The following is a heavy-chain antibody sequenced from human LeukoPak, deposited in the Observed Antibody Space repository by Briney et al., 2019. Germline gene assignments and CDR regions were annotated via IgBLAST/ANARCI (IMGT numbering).Heavy chain of an antibody. CDR1: GFTFGGYW. J-gene: IGHJ4*02. D-gene: IGHD5-12*01. V-gene: IGHV3-74*01. CDR2: INSDGGRT. Sequence: GGSLRLSCAASGFTFGGYWMHWVRQAPGKGLVCVSRINSDGGRTIYADSEKGRFTVSRDNAKNTLYLQMNSLRAEDTAVYYCARVGAIVARLPHYDYWGQGTLVTVSS. CDR3: ARVGAIVARLPHYDY.